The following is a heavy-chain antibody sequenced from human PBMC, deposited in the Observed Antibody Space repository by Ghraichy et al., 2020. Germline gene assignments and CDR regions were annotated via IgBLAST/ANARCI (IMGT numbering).Heavy chain of an antibody. J-gene: IGHJ4*02. V-gene: IGHV1-18*01. CDR3: ASCPLYCSSTSCYSLGPDY. CDR2: ISAYNGNT. D-gene: IGHD2-2*02. Sequence: ASVKVSCKASGYTFTSYGISWVRQAPGQGLEWMGWISAYNGNTNYAQKLQGRVTMTTDTSTSTAYMELRSPRSDDTAVYYCASCPLYCSSTSCYSLGPDYWGQGTLVTVSS. CDR1: GYTFTSYG.